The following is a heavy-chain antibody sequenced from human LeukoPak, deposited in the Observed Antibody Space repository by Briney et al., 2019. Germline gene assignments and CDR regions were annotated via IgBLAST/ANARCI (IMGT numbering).Heavy chain of an antibody. CDR1: GFTFSSYA. D-gene: IGHD4-17*01. J-gene: IGHJ5*02. CDR3: IVFGDSNH. CDR2: ISGSGGST. V-gene: IGHV3-23*01. Sequence: GGSLRLSCAASGFTFSSYAMTWVRQAPGKGPEWVSGISGSGGSTYYADSVKGRFTISRDTSKNTLYLQINSLRVEDTAVYYCIVFGDSNHWGQGTLVTVSS.